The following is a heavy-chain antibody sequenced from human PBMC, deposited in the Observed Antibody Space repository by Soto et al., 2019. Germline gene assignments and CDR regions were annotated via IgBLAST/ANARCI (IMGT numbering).Heavy chain of an antibody. CDR1: GFTFSTYW. D-gene: IGHD2-15*01. CDR2: INSDGSTT. Sequence: SLRLSCAASGFTFSTYWMHWVRQAPGKGLVWVSRINSDGSTTDYADSVRGRFTLSRDNAKHTLYLQMNSLRAEDTAVYYCARDQGYCSGGSCYVAGYWGQGTLVTVSS. CDR3: ARDQGYCSGGSCYVAGY. V-gene: IGHV3-74*01. J-gene: IGHJ4*02.